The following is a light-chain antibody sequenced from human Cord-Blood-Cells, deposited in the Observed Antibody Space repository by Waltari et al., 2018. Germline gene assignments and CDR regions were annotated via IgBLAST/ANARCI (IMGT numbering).Light chain of an antibody. V-gene: IGLV1-44*01. CDR2: SNN. CDR3: AAWDDSLNGPV. J-gene: IGLJ2*01. Sequence: QSVLTQPPSASGTPGQRVTISCSGSSPNIGRNNVNMYQQLPGTAPKHLIYSNNQRPSGVPARFSGSKSGTSASLAISGLQAEDEADYYCAAWDDSLNGPVFGGGTKLTV. CDR1: SPNIGRNN.